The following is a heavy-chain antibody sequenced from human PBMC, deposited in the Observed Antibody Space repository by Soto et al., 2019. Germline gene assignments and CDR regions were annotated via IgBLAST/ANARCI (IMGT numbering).Heavy chain of an antibody. CDR1: RFSFKDYF. Sequence: QVHLVESGGGLVKSEDSLRLSCAASRFSFKDYFMSWIRQAPGKGLEWISYIGPYGNTIYYADSVKGRFVISRDDTTNTLYLQMDSLRAGDTAVYYCARDDYTYGVSWGQGTLVTVSS. CDR2: IGPYGNTI. J-gene: IGHJ5*02. V-gene: IGHV3-11*01. CDR3: ARDDYTYGVS. D-gene: IGHD5-18*01.